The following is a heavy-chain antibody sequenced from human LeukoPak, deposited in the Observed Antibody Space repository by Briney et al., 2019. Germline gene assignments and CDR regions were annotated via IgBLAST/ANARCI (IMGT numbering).Heavy chain of an antibody. CDR2: IYTSGST. CDR1: GGSISSYY. J-gene: IGHJ4*02. Sequence: PSETLSLTCTVSGGSISSYYWSWIRQPAGKGLEWIGRIYTSGSTNYNPSLKSRVTMSVDTSKNQFSLKLSSVTAADTAVYYCARDQYYYDSSGYLIFDYWAQGTLVTVSS. D-gene: IGHD3-22*01. V-gene: IGHV4-4*07. CDR3: ARDQYYYDSSGYLIFDY.